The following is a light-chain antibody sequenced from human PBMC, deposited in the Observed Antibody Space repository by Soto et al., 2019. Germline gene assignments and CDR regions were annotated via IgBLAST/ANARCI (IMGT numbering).Light chain of an antibody. Sequence: LSRKGVDLGARWTSHSVTTHLAWFQQRPGQTPRLLIYDASNMPTDIPARFSGSGSGTDFTLTIRSLESEYFAVSYCQQRSNWPISYGQGTRLEIK. CDR1: HSVTTH. J-gene: IGKJ5*01. CDR2: DAS. V-gene: IGKV3-11*01. CDR3: QQRSNWPIS.